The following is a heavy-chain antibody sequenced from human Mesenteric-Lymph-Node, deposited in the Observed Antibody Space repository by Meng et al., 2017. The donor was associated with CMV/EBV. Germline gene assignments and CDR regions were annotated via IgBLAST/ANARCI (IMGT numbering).Heavy chain of an antibody. V-gene: IGHV4-61*01. CDR3: ARAGGYTSPLGY. J-gene: IGHJ4*02. CDR2: IYYKGST. D-gene: IGHD5-12*01. CDR1: GGSVSSGNYY. Sequence: SETLSLTCIVSGGSVSSGNYYWSWIRQPPGKGLEWIGYIYYKGSTSYNPSLKSRVTISLDTSKNQFSLKLSSVTAADTAVYYCARAGGYTSPLGYWGQGTLVTVSS.